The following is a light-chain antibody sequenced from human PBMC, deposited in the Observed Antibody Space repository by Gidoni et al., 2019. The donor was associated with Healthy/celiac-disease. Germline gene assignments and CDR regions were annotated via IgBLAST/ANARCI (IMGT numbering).Light chain of an antibody. CDR1: PSVSSY. V-gene: IGKV3-11*02. J-gene: IGKJ4*01. CDR3: T. Sequence: EIVLTQSPATLSLSPGERATLSCRASPSVSSYLAWYQQKPGQAPKLLIYDASNRATGIPGRFSGSGSGRDFTLTISSLEPEDFAEGLLTFGGGTKVEIK. CDR2: DAS.